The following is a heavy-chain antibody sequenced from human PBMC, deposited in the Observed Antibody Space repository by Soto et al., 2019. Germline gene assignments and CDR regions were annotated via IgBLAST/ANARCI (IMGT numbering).Heavy chain of an antibody. CDR2: MSPNSGRT. V-gene: IGHV1-8*01. CDR1: GYTFSNYD. J-gene: IGHJ4*02. D-gene: IGHD6-6*01. CDR3: ASGKLDTTDY. Sequence: QVQLVQSGAEVKKPGASVKLSCKASGYTFSNYDINWVRQATGQGLEWMGWMSPNSGRTGYAQKFRCKVTMTMNISRSTDYMELSSLRTDDTAVYYCASGKLDTTDYWGQGTLGTVSS.